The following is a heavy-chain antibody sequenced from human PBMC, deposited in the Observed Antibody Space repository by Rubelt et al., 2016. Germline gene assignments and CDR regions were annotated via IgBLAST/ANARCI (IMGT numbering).Heavy chain of an antibody. J-gene: IGHJ4*02. D-gene: IGHD6-13*01. CDR2: ISFDGSNE. CDR1: GFTFSDYA. V-gene: IGHV3-30*04. CDR3: ARRLRGSSWGIVDY. Sequence: RSLRLSCAASGFTFSDYAMHWVRQAPGKGLEWVAVISFDGSNEYYADSVKGRFTISRDSSKNTLYLQMNSLKIEDTAGYYCARRLRGSSWGIVDYWGQGTLVTVSS.